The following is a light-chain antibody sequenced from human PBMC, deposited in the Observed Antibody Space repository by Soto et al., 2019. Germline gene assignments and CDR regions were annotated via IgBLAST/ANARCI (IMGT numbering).Light chain of an antibody. CDR3: QQYNSYSLT. CDR2: DAS. CDR1: QSISSW. J-gene: IGKJ4*01. Sequence: DIHRTQYPAALSSSVVYRVTSTAGASQSISSWLAWYQQKPGQAPKLLIYDASNLESGVPSRFSGSGSRTEFTLTISSLQPDDFATYYCQQYNSYSLTFGGGTKVDIK. V-gene: IGKV1-5*01.